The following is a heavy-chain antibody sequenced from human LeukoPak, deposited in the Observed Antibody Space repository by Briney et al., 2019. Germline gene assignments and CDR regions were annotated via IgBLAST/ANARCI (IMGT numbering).Heavy chain of an antibody. Sequence: PSETLSLTCTVSGXSVYSYYWSWIRQPPGKGLEWIGYGHHSGSTSYNPSLKSRVTISVDTPKNVFSLRVDSATAADTAVYYCASSSPAHDYWGQGTLVTVSS. J-gene: IGHJ4*02. D-gene: IGHD6-6*01. CDR1: GXSVYSYY. V-gene: IGHV4-59*02. CDR3: ASSSPAHDY. CDR2: GHHSGST.